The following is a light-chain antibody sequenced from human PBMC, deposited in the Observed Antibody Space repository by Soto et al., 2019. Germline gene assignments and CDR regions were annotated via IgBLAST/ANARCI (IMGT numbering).Light chain of an antibody. Sequence: EVVLTQSPATLSLSPGERATLSCRASQNINNYLAWYQQKPGQAPRLLIYDASNRATGIPARFSGSGSGTDFILTISSLEPEDFGVYYCQQRSNWPPITFGQGTRLEIK. CDR3: QQRSNWPPIT. CDR1: QNINNY. J-gene: IGKJ5*01. CDR2: DAS. V-gene: IGKV3-11*01.